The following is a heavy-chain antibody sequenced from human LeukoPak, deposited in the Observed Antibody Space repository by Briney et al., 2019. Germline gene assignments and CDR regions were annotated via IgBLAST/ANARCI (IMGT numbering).Heavy chain of an antibody. CDR2: IYPGDSDT. D-gene: IGHD1-26*01. V-gene: IGHV5-51*01. Sequence: GESLKISCKGSGYSSTSYWVGWVRQMPGKGLEWMGIIYPGDSDTRYSPSFQGQVTISADKSISTAYLQWSSLKASDTAMYYCARPSELLHRGVDYWGQGTLVTVSS. J-gene: IGHJ4*02. CDR1: GYSSTSYW. CDR3: ARPSELLHRGVDY.